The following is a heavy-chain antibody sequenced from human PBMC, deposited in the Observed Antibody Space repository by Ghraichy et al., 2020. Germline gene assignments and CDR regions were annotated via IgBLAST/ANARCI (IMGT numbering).Heavy chain of an antibody. D-gene: IGHD6-13*01. CDR1: GFTFSGYW. CDR2: INSDGSST. Sequence: GGSLRLSCAASGFTFSGYWMHWVRQAPGKGLVWVSRINSDGSSTSYVDSVKGRFTISRDNAKNTLYLQMNSLRAEDMAVYYCARPRSSWYGGWFDPWGQGTLVTVSS. J-gene: IGHJ5*02. V-gene: IGHV3-74*01. CDR3: ARPRSSWYGGWFDP.